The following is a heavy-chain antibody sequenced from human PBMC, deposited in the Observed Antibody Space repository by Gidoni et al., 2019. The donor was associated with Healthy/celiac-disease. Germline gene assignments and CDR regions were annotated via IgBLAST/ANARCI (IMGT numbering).Heavy chain of an antibody. V-gene: IGHV3-48*02. CDR1: GFTFSSYS. D-gene: IGHD1-26*01. CDR2: ISSSSSTI. Sequence: EVQLVESGGGLVQPGGSLRLSCEASGFTFSSYSMNWARQAPGKGLEWVSYISSSSSTIYYADSVKGRFTISRANAKNSLYLQMNSLRDEDTAVYYCAREDPLVGATFDYWGQGTLVTVSS. J-gene: IGHJ4*02. CDR3: AREDPLVGATFDY.